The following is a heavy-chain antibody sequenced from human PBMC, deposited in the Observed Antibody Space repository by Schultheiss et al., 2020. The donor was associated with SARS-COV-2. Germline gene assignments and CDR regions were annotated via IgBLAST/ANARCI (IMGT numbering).Heavy chain of an antibody. CDR1: GYTFTSYG. J-gene: IGHJ6*02. CDR2: ISAYNGNT. CDR3: ARVQRIAVAGPAFYHYYNSLDV. D-gene: IGHD6-19*01. V-gene: IGHV1-18*04. Sequence: ASVKVSCKASGYTFTSYGISWVRQAPGQGLEWMGWISAYNGNTNYAQKLQGRVTMTTDTSTSTAYMELRSLRSDDTAVYYCARVQRIAVAGPAFYHYYNSLDVWGQGTTVTVSS.